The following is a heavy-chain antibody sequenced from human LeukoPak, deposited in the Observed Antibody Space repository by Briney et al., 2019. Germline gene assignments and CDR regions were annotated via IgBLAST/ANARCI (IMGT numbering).Heavy chain of an antibody. CDR2: IYSSGST. V-gene: IGHV4-61*02. Sequence: SQTLSLTCTVSGGSISSGSYYWSWIRQPAGKGLEWIGRIYSSGSTNYNPSLKSRVTISLDTSKNQFSLKLSSVTAADTAVYYCAKARVPGGQWLASYWGQGTLVTVSS. CDR1: GGSISSGSYY. D-gene: IGHD6-19*01. J-gene: IGHJ4*02. CDR3: AKARVPGGQWLASY.